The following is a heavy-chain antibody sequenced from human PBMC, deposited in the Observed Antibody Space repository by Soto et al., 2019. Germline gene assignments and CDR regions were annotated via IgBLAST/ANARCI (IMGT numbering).Heavy chain of an antibody. J-gene: IGHJ4*02. D-gene: IGHD5-12*01. Sequence: GASVKVSCKASGYTFTNYAIHWERQAPGQRLEWMGWINGGNGDTRHSQNLQGRVTITRDTSATTAHMELSSLRSEDTSIYYCARRGYDGYVALDFWGQGTQVTVSS. CDR1: GYTFTNYA. CDR3: ARRGYDGYVALDF. V-gene: IGHV1-3*01. CDR2: INGGNGDT.